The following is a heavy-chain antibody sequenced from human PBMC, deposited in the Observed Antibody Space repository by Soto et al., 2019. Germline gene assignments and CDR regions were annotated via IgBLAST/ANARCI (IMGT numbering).Heavy chain of an antibody. CDR3: ARDPKGNNWFDP. Sequence: SETLSLTCTVSGGSISSYFWSWIRQPPGKGLEWIGYIYYSGSTNYNPSLKSRVTISVDTSKNQFSLKLSSVTAADTAMYYCARDPKGNNWFDPWGQGTLVTVST. V-gene: IGHV4-59*01. CDR1: GGSISSYF. J-gene: IGHJ5*02. CDR2: IYYSGST.